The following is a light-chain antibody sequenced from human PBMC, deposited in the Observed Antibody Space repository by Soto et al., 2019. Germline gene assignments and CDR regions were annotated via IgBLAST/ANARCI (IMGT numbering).Light chain of an antibody. CDR1: QSISTW. Sequence: DIQMTQSPSTLSASVGDRVTITCRASQSISTWLAWYQQKPGKAPKLLIYKASSLRNGVPSRFSGSGSGTEFTLTIYSLHPDDFASYYCQQYNGYPHTFGQGTKLAIK. J-gene: IGKJ2*01. CDR3: QQYNGYPHT. CDR2: KAS. V-gene: IGKV1-5*03.